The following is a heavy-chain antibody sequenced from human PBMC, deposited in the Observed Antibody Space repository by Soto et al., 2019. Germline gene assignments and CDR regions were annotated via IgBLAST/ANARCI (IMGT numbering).Heavy chain of an antibody. J-gene: IGHJ6*02. CDR2: ISAYNGNT. CDR3: ARRIRQLLGMYYYGMDV. D-gene: IGHD6-13*01. CDR1: GYTFTSYG. V-gene: IGHV1-18*01. Sequence: QVQLVQSGAEVKKPGASVKVSCKASGYTFTSYGISWVRQAPGQGLEWMGWISAYNGNTNYAQKLQGRATRTTDTSSETAYMELRSLRSDDTAVYYCARRIRQLLGMYYYGMDVWGQGTTVTVSS.